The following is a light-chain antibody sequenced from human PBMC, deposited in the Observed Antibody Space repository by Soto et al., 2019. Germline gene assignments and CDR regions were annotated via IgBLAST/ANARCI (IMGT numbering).Light chain of an antibody. CDR3: QQYNNWPL. J-gene: IGKJ1*01. CDR2: GAS. CDR1: QSVSSN. V-gene: IGKV3-15*01. Sequence: EIVMTQSPATLSVSPGERATLSCRASQSVSSNLAWYQQKPGQAPRLLIYGASTRATGIPARFSGSGSRTEFTLTISSLQSEDFAVYYCQQYNNWPLFGQGTKVEIK.